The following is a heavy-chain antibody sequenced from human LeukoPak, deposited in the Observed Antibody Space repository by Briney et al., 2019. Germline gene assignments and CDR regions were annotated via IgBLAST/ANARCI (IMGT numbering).Heavy chain of an antibody. D-gene: IGHD1-7*01. CDR3: GRNFQNALDI. J-gene: IGHJ3*02. Sequence: GGSLRLSCAASGFIFSSYSMNWVRQAPGKGLVWVSTISSDGSTTRYADSVKGRFTISRDNAQNTLFLQMNSLRAEDTAVYYCGRNFQNALDIWGQGAMVTVSS. CDR2: ISSDGSTT. V-gene: IGHV3-74*01. CDR1: GFIFSSYS.